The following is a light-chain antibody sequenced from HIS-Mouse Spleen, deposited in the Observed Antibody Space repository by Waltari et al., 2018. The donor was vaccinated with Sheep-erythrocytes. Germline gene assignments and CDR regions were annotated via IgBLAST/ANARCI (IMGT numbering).Light chain of an antibody. Sequence: QSALTQPASVSGSPGQSITISCTGTSSDVGGYNYVSWYQQHPGKAPKLMIYDVSNRPSGVSTRVSCSKSGNTASRTISGLQAEDEADYYCSSYTSSSTWVFGGGTKLTVL. CDR2: DVS. J-gene: IGLJ3*02. V-gene: IGLV2-14*03. CDR3: SSYTSSSTWV. CDR1: SSDVGGYNY.